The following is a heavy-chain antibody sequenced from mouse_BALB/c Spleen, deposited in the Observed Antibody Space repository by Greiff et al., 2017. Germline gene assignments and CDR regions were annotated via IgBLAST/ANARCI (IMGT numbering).Heavy chain of an antibody. CDR3: ARRRYDLYYFDY. Sequence: ESGPGLVKPSQSLSLTCSVTGYSITSGYYWNWIRQFPGNKLEWMGYISYDGSNNYNPSLKNRISITRDTSKNQFFLKLNSVTTEDTATYYCARRRYDLYYFDYWGQGTTLTVSS. D-gene: IGHD2-3*01. J-gene: IGHJ2*01. CDR1: GYSITSGYY. CDR2: ISYDGSN. V-gene: IGHV3-6*02.